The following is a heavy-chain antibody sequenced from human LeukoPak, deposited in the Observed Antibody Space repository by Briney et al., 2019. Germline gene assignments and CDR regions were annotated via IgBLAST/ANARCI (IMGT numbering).Heavy chain of an antibody. CDR1: GGSISSYY. CDR3: AREVVGAVDAFDI. V-gene: IGHV4-4*07. J-gene: IGHJ3*02. D-gene: IGHD1-26*01. CDR2: IYTSGST. Sequence: PSETLSLTCTVSGGSISSYYRSWIRQPAGKGLEWIGRIYTSGSTNYNPSLKSRVTISVDKSKNQFSLKLSSVTAADTAVYYCAREVVGAVDAFDIWGQGTMVTVSS.